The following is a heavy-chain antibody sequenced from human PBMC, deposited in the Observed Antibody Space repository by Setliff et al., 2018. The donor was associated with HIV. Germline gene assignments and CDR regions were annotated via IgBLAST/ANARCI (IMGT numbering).Heavy chain of an antibody. J-gene: IGHJ4*02. V-gene: IGHV4-34*01. CDR3: ASLAAASASGYYFDY. Sequence: SETLSLTCAVYGGSFSGYYWSWIRQPPGKGLEWIGEINHSGSTNYNPSLKSRVTISVDTSKNQFSLKLSSVTAADTAVYYCASLAAASASGYYFDYWGQGTLVTVSS. CDR1: GGSFSGYY. CDR2: INHSGST. D-gene: IGHD6-13*01.